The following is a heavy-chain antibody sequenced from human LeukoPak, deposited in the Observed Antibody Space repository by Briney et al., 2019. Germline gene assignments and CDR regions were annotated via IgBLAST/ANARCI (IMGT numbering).Heavy chain of an antibody. J-gene: IGHJ4*02. Sequence: QPGGSLRLSCAASGFTFTSSAMSWFRKAPGRGLKWVSGIGGSGAGTYYAVSVKGRFTISRDNSKNTLYLQMNSLRAEDTAVYYCATTLHSGYYDLYWGQGTLVTVSS. CDR2: IGGSGAGT. CDR1: GFTFTSSA. V-gene: IGHV3-23*01. D-gene: IGHD3-22*01. CDR3: ATTLHSGYYDLY.